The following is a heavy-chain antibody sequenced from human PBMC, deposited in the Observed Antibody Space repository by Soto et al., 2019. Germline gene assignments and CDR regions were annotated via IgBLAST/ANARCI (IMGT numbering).Heavy chain of an antibody. CDR3: GRTYTGG. J-gene: IGHJ4*02. Sequence: LPSGGGVVQPGESLRISCAASGFSLRDHALSWVRQAAGGGLEWVSGISGSEDRTNYADFVRGRFIISKDRAKNTLYLDMSGLRVDDTAVYFCGRTYTGGWGQGTLVTVSS. CDR2: ISGSEDRT. V-gene: IGHV3-23*01. CDR1: GFSLRDHA. D-gene: IGHD3-10*01.